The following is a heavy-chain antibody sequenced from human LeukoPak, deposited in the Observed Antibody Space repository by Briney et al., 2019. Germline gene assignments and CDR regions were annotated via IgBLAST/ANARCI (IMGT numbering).Heavy chain of an antibody. J-gene: IGHJ4*02. CDR1: GFTFSDYY. D-gene: IGHD2-2*01. V-gene: IGHV3-11*01. CDR3: ARGLPATLLDY. Sequence: GGSLRPSCVASGFTFSDYYMSWIRQAPGKGLEWVSYISSSGSTIYYADSVKGRFTITRDNAKNSLYLQMNSLRAEDTAVYYCARGLPATLLDYWGQGTLVTVSS. CDR2: ISSSGSTI.